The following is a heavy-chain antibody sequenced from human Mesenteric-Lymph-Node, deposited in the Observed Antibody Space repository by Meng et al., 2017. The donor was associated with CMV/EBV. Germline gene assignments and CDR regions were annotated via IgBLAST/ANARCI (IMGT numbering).Heavy chain of an antibody. CDR2: ISSSGSTI. CDR1: GFTFSSYE. V-gene: IGHV3-48*03. CDR3: AREVVVVPAAGYYYYYGMDV. Sequence: GGSLRLSCAASGFTFSSYEMNWVRQAPGKGLEWVSYISSSGSTIYYADSVKGRFTISRDNAKNSLYLQMNSLRAEDTAVYYCAREVVVVPAAGYYYYYGMDVWGQGTTVTVSS. D-gene: IGHD2-2*01. J-gene: IGHJ6*02.